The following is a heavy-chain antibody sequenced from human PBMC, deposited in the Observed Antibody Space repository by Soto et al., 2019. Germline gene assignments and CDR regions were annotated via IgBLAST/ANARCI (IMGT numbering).Heavy chain of an antibody. D-gene: IGHD6-19*01. V-gene: IGHV4-30-2*01. CDR2: IYQSGVT. J-gene: IGHJ5*02. Sequence: PSETLSPTCNMSGDSYSISTFSWSWIRQPPGKALQWIGFIYQSGVTSYNPSLASRVSISLDRSNNQCSLKLKSVTAADTAVYFCAGMPYTSGLRFDPWGPGTLVTVSS. CDR1: GDSYSISTFS. CDR3: AGMPYTSGLRFDP.